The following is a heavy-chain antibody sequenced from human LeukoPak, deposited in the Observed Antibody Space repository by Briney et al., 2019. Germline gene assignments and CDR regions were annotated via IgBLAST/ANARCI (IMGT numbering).Heavy chain of an antibody. CDR1: GFTFSSYA. Sequence: PGGSLRLSCAASGFTFSSYAMSWVRQAPGKGLEWVSAISGSGGSTYYADSVEGRFTISRDNSKNTLYLQMNSLRAEDTAVYYCANAAYGSGSGWFDPWGQGTLVTVSS. CDR2: ISGSGGST. CDR3: ANAAYGSGSGWFDP. V-gene: IGHV3-23*01. J-gene: IGHJ5*02. D-gene: IGHD3-10*01.